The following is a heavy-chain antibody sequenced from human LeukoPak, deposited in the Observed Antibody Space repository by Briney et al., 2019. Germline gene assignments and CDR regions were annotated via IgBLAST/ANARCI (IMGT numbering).Heavy chain of an antibody. J-gene: IGHJ4*02. CDR3: AKSRITMVRGVITPWYFDY. CDR2: ISGSGGST. Sequence: GGSLRLSCAASGFTFNNYGMHWVRQAPGKGLEWVSAISGSGGSTYYADSVKGRFTISRDNSKNTLYLQMNSLRAEDTAVYYCAKSRITMVRGVITPWYFDYWGQGTLVTVSS. D-gene: IGHD3-10*01. V-gene: IGHV3-23*01. CDR1: GFTFNNYG.